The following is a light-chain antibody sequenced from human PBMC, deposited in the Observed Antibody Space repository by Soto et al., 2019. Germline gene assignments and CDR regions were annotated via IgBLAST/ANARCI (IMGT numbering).Light chain of an antibody. V-gene: IGLV3-21*04. Sequence: SYELTQPPSVSVAPGKTARITCGGDNMGSKSVHWYQQKPGQAPVLVIYYDSDRPPGIPERFSGSHSGNTATLTISRVEAGDEAAYYCQVWDSGSEHWVFGGGTQLPVL. CDR2: YDS. J-gene: IGLJ3*02. CDR1: NMGSKS. CDR3: QVWDSGSEHWV.